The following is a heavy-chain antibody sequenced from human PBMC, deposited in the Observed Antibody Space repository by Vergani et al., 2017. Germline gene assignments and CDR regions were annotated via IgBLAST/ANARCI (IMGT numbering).Heavy chain of an antibody. V-gene: IGHV3-21*01. CDR1: GFTFSSYS. Sequence: EVQLVESGGGLVKPGGSLRLSCAASGFTFSSYSMNWVRQAPGKGLEWVSSISSSSSYIYYADSVKGRFTISRDNAKNSLYLQINRLRVEDTAVYYCARDYYGSGSYIYYMDVWGKGTTVTVSS. CDR2: ISSSSSYI. J-gene: IGHJ6*03. D-gene: IGHD3-10*01. CDR3: ARDYYGSGSYIYYMDV.